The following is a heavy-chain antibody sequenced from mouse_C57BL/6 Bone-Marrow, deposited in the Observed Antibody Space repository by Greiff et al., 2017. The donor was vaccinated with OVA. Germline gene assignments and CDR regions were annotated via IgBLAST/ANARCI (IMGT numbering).Heavy chain of an antibody. CDR2: IYPGNSDT. V-gene: IGHV1-5*01. CDR3: TRKNPNFYYFDY. J-gene: IGHJ2*01. D-gene: IGHD4-1*02. Sequence: EVHLVESGTVLARPGASVKMSCKTSGYTFTSYWMHWVKQRPGQGLEWIGAIYPGNSDTSYNQKFKGKAKLTAVTSASTAYMELSSLTNEDSAVYYCTRKNPNFYYFDYWGQGTTLTVSS. CDR1: GYTFTSYW.